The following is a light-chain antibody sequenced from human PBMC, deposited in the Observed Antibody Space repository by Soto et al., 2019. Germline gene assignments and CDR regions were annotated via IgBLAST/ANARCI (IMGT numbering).Light chain of an antibody. Sequence: QSALPQPASVSGSPGQSITISCTGTSSDVGSYNLVSWYQQHPGKAPKLIIYEGNKRPSGVSNRFSGSKSGNTASLTISGLQAEDEADYYCCSYAGGGTLVFGGGTKLTVL. CDR1: SSDVGSYNL. J-gene: IGLJ3*02. CDR3: CSYAGGGTLV. CDR2: EGN. V-gene: IGLV2-23*01.